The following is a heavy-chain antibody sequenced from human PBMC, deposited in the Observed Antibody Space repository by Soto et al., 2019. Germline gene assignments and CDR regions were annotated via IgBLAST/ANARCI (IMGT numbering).Heavy chain of an antibody. Sequence: QVQLVDSGGGVVQPGRSLRLSCAASGFTFSSYGMHWVRRAPGKGLEWVAVIWYDGSNKYYADSVKGRFTISRDNSKNTLYLQMTSLRAEDTAVYYCARFKDGYNFYFDYWGQGTLVTVSS. J-gene: IGHJ4*02. V-gene: IGHV3-33*01. CDR2: IWYDGSNK. CDR1: GFTFSSYG. D-gene: IGHD5-12*01. CDR3: ARFKDGYNFYFDY.